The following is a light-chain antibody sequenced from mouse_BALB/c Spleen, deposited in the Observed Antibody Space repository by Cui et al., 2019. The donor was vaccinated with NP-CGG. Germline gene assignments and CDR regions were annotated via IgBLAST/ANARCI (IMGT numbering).Light chain of an antibody. J-gene: IGLJ1*01. CDR1: SRTVTADDY. V-gene: IGLV1*01. Sequence: QAVVTQESALTTSPGETVTLTCRSSSRTVTADDYANWVQEKPDHLFTGLIGGTNDRAPGVPARFSGSLIGDKAALTITGAQTKDEAIYFCALWYSNHWVFGGGTKLTVL. CDR3: ALWYSNHWV. CDR2: GTN.